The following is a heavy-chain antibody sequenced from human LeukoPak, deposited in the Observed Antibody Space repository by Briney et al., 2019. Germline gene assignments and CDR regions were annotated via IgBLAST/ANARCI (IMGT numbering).Heavy chain of an antibody. Sequence: PGGSLRLSCAASGFTFSDYYMSWIRQAPGKGLEWVSYISSSSYTNYADSVKGRFTISRDNAKNSLYLQMNSLRAEDTAVYYCARSGYSYGYDAEDDYWGQGTLVTVSS. D-gene: IGHD5-18*01. J-gene: IGHJ4*02. CDR1: GFTFSDYY. CDR3: ARSGYSYGYDAEDDY. V-gene: IGHV3-11*03. CDR2: ISSSSYT.